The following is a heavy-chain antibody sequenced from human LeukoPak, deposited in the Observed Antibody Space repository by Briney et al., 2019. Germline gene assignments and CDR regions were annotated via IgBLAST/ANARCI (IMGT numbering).Heavy chain of an antibody. CDR2: IYPGDSDT. CDR1: GCGFTSYW. V-gene: IGHV5-51*01. D-gene: IGHD2-15*01. J-gene: IGHJ4*02. CDR3: ARPGRVGAAYFDY. Sequence: GESLKISCQGSGCGFTSYWIGWVRPLPGKGLEWMGIIYPGDSDTRYSPSFQGQVTISADKSISTAYLQWSSLKASDTAMYYCARPGRVGAAYFDYWGQGTLVTVSS.